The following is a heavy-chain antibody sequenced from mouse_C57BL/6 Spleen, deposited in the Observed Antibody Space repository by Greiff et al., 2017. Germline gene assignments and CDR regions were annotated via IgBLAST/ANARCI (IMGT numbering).Heavy chain of an antibody. CDR2: IYPSDSET. V-gene: IGHV1-61*01. J-gene: IGHJ4*01. CDR3: ARGVEPPDAMDY. D-gene: IGHD1-1*02. Sequence: VKLQQPGAELVRPGSSVKLSCKASGYTFTSYWMDWVKQRPGQGLEWIGNIYPSDSETHYNQKFKDKATLTVDKSSSTAYMQLSSLTSEDSAVYFCARGVEPPDAMDYWGQGASVTVSS. CDR1: GYTFTSYW.